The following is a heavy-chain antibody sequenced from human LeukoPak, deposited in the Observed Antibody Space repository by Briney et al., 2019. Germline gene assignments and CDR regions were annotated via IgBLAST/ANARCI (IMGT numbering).Heavy chain of an antibody. V-gene: IGHV1-69*13. CDR3: SISEPPLYYFDY. CDR1: GGTFSSYA. Sequence: SVKVSCKASGGTFSSYAISWVRQAPGQGLEWMGGIIPIFGTANYAQKCQGRVTITADESTSTAYMELSSLRSEDTAVYYCSISEPPLYYFDYWGQGTLVTVSS. J-gene: IGHJ4*02. CDR2: IIPIFGTA. D-gene: IGHD1-26*01.